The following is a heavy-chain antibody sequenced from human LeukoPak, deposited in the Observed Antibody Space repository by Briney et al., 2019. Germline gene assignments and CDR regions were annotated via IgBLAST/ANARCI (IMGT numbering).Heavy chain of an antibody. V-gene: IGHV4-34*01. J-gene: IGHJ6*03. CDR3: ARGLGWKVTPMGLFYMDV. CDR2: INYGGDT. CDR1: GGSFSGYD. Sequence: SETLFLTCAVDGGSFSGYDWTWVRQSPGKGLEWIGQINYGGDTNYNPSLKSRVTISVDTSKNQFSLKVTSVTAADTAVYYCARGLGWKVTPMGLFYMDVWGEGATVTVSS. D-gene: IGHD1-1*01.